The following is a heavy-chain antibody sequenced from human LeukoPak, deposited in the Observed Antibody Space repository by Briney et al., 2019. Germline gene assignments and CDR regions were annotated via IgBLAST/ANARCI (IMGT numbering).Heavy chain of an antibody. CDR2: IYSSGST. J-gene: IGHJ4*02. Sequence: PSETLSLTCAVSGGSISSSHHYWGWICQPPGKGLEWIGSIYSSGSTYYNPSLRTRVTISVDTSKNQFSLKLSSVTAADTAVYYCARVIRTTGYYSNPKSGSFDFWGQGTLVTVSS. D-gene: IGHD3-9*01. CDR1: GGSISSSHHY. V-gene: IGHV4-39*01. CDR3: ARVIRTTGYYSNPKSGSFDF.